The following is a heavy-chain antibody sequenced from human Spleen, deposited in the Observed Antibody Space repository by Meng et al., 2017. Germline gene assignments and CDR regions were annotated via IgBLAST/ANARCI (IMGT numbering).Heavy chain of an antibody. J-gene: IGHJ5*02. CDR1: GDSVSSNSAA. D-gene: IGHD6-19*01. CDR2: TYYRSKWFN. V-gene: IGHV6-1*01. CDR3: ARDHGSGRYP. Sequence: SCAISGDSVSSNSAAWNWIRQSPSRGLEWLGRTYYRSKWFNDYAVSVTSRLTINPDTSKNQFSLQLNSVTPEDTAVYYCARDHGSGRYPWGQGTLVTVSS.